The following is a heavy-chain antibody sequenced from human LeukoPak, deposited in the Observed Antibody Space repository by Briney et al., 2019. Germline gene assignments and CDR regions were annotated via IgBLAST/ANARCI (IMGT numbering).Heavy chain of an antibody. CDR1: GFTFSSYA. Sequence: GGSLRLSCAASGFTFSSYAMHWVRQAPGKGLEWVAVISYDGSNKYYADSVKGRFTISRDNSKNTLYLQMNSLRAEDTAVYYCARESDGETATLNYYYYYGMDVWGQGTTVTVSS. CDR3: ARESDGETATLNYYYYYGMDV. D-gene: IGHD5-24*01. J-gene: IGHJ6*02. CDR2: ISYDGSNK. V-gene: IGHV3-30-3*01.